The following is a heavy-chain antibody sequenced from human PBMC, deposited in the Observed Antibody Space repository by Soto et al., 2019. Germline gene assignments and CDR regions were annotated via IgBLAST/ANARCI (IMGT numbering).Heavy chain of an antibody. CDR1: GGCCSGYY. D-gene: IGHD2-15*01. V-gene: IGHV4-34*01. J-gene: IGHJ4*02. CDR3: AIRPQHCSGGSCSSDFDY. CDR2: INHSGST. Sequence: SETMSVTCPVGGGCCSGYYSNWIRQTTGKGLEWIGEINHSGSTNYNPSLKSRVTISVDTSKNQFSLKLSSVTAADTAVYYCAIRPQHCSGGSCSSDFDYWGQGTLVTVSS.